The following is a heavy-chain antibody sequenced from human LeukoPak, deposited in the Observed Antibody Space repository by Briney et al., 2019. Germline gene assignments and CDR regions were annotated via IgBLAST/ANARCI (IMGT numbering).Heavy chain of an antibody. V-gene: IGHV1-18*01. J-gene: IGHJ4*02. CDR3: ARSADSSGWYLPFDY. Sequence: GASVRVSCKASGYTFTSYGISWVRQAPGQGLEWMGWISAYNGNTNYAQKLQGRVTMTTDTSTSTAYMELRSLRSDDTAVYYCARSADSSGWYLPFDYWGQGTLVTVSS. CDR1: GYTFTSYG. CDR2: ISAYNGNT. D-gene: IGHD6-19*01.